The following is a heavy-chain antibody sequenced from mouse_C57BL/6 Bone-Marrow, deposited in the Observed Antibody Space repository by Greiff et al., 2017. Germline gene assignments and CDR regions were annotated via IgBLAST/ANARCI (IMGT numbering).Heavy chain of an antibody. J-gene: IGHJ2*01. V-gene: IGHV1-19*01. CDR2: INPYNGGT. CDR1: GYTFTDYY. CDR3: ADGSSPYYFDY. D-gene: IGHD1-1*01. Sequence: EFQLQQSGLVLLKPGASVKMSCKASGYTFTDYYMNWLKRSHGKSLEWIGVINPYNGGTSYNPKFKGKATLTVDKSSSTAYMELNSLTSENSAVYYCADGSSPYYFDYWGQGTTLTVSS.